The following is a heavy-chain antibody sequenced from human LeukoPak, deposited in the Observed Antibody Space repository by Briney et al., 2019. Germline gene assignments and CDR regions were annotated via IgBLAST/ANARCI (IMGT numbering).Heavy chain of an antibody. CDR2: ISGSGGST. CDR1: GFTFSSYA. J-gene: IGHJ3*02. CDR3: AKDWDDYEAFDI. D-gene: IGHD4-17*01. Sequence: GGSLRLSCAASGFTFSSYAMSWVRQAPGKGLGWVSAISGSGGSTYYADSVKGRFTISRDNSKNTLYLQMNSLRAEDTAVYYCAKDWDDYEAFDIWGQGTMVTVSS. V-gene: IGHV3-23*01.